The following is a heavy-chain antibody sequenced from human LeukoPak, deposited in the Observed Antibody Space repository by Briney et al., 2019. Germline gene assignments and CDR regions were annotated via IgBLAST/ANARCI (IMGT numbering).Heavy chain of an antibody. CDR2: ISSSGSTI. V-gene: IGHV3-11*01. J-gene: IGHJ4*02. CDR3: ARETSDWGSYDFDY. D-gene: IGHD7-27*01. CDR1: GFTSSDYY. Sequence: GGSLRLSCAASGFTSSDYYMSWIRQAPGKGLEWVSYISSSGSTIYYADSVKGRFTISRDNSKNTLYLQMNSLRAEDTAVYYCARETSDWGSYDFDYWGQGTLVTVSS.